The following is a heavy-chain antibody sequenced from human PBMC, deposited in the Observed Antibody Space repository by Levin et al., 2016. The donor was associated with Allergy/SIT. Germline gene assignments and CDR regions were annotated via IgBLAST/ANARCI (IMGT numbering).Heavy chain of an antibody. Sequence: SETLSLTCTVSGGSISSGGYYWSWIRQHPGKGLEWIGYIYYSGSTYYNPSLKSRVTISVDTSKNQFSLKLSSVTAADTAVYYCARDSFVRRRAGDAFFDYWGQGTLVTVSS. CDR1: GGSISSGGYY. D-gene: IGHD3-16*01. J-gene: IGHJ4*02. V-gene: IGHV4-31*03. CDR2: IYYSGST. CDR3: ARDSFVRRRAGDAFFDY.